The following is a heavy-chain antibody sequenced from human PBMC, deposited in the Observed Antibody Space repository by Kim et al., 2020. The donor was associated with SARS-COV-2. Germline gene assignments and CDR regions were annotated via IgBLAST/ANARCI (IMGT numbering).Heavy chain of an antibody. D-gene: IGHD2-2*01. CDR3: ARRRVPAYKGFDP. J-gene: IGHJ5*02. V-gene: IGHV4-39*01. CDR2: IYYSGST. CDR1: GGSISSSSYY. Sequence: SETLSLTCTVSGGSISSSSYYWGWLRQPPGKGLEWIGSIYYSGSTYYNPSLKSRVTISVDTSKNQFSLKLSSVTAADTAVYYCARRRVPAYKGFDPWGQGTLVTVSS.